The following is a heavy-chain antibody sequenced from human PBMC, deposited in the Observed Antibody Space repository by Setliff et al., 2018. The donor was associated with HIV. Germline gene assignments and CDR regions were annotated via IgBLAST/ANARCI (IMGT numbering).Heavy chain of an antibody. J-gene: IGHJ3*02. V-gene: IGHV4-39*01. CDR1: GGSISSSSYY. CDR2: IYYSGST. D-gene: IGHD1-7*01. CDR3: ARTGPTRNWNYDI. Sequence: PSETLSLTCTVSGGSISSSSYYWGWIRQPPGKGLEWIGSIYYSGSTYYNPSLKSRVTISVDTSKNQFSLKLSSVTAADTAVYYCARTGPTRNWNYDIWGQGTMVTVSS.